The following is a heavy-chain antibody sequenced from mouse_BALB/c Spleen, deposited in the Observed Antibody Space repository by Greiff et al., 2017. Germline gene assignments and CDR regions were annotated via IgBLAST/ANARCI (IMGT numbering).Heavy chain of an antibody. J-gene: IGHJ4*01. Sequence: VQLQESGPGLVAPSQSLSITCTVSGFSLTSYGVHWVRQPPGKGLEWLGVIWAGGSTNYNSALMSRLSISKDNSKSQVFLKMNSLQTDDTAMYYCARDREGYDYAMDYWGQGTSVTVSS. D-gene: IGHD2-2*01. V-gene: IGHV2-9*02. CDR1: GFSLTSYG. CDR2: IWAGGST. CDR3: ARDREGYDYAMDY.